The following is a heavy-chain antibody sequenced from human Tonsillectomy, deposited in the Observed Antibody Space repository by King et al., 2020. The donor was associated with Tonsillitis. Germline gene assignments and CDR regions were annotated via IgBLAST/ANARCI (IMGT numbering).Heavy chain of an antibody. V-gene: IGHV3-15*01. J-gene: IGHJ4*02. Sequence: VQLVESGGGLVKPGGSLRLSCAASGFTLSNAWMSWVRQAPGRGLEWVARIKSKTDGGTIDYAAPVKGRFTISKNDTINTLYLQMNSLKTDHTAVYYCTSRGYWGQGTLVTVSS. D-gene: IGHD1-1*01. CDR3: TSRGY. CDR1: GFTLSNAW. CDR2: IKSKTDGGTI.